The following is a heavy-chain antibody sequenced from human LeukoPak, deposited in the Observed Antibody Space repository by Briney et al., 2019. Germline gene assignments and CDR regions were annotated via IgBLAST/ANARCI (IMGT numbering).Heavy chain of an antibody. D-gene: IGHD6-19*01. CDR1: GFIFSNYG. Sequence: QAGGSLRLSCEASGFIFSNYGMPWVRQAPGKGLEWLALIWYDGQTKFHADSVKGRFTIARDNSGNTLFLHMTSLRVEDTAVYYCAREWGRIAVAGGPGYWGQGALVTVSS. CDR3: AREWGRIAVAGGPGY. J-gene: IGHJ4*02. CDR2: IWYDGQTK. V-gene: IGHV3-33*01.